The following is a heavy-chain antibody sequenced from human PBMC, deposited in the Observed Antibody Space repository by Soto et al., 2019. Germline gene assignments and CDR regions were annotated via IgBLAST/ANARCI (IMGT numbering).Heavy chain of an antibody. CDR2: IIPIFGTA. CDR3: AREGYCSSTSCPSFDY. CDR1: GGTFSSYA. V-gene: IGHV1-69*13. D-gene: IGHD2-2*01. J-gene: IGHJ4*02. Sequence: SVKVSCKASGGTFSSYAISWVRQAPGQGLEWMGGIIPIFGTANYAQKFQGRVTITADESTSTAYMELSSLRSEDTAVYYCAREGYCSSTSCPSFDYWGQGTLVTVSS.